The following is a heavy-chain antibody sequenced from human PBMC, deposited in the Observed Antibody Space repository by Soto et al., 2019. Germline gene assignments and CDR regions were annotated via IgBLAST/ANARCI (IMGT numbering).Heavy chain of an antibody. CDR3: ARGSRRETAMVLDAFGI. CDR2: IYYSGIT. J-gene: IGHJ3*02. V-gene: IGHV4-31*02. D-gene: IGHD5-18*01. CDR1: RGSISRGGYY. Sequence: THSLTCTVSRGSISRGGYYWSWIRQPPGKCLEWIGYIYYSGITYYTPSLQSRVTISVDTSKKQFSLKLSSVTAADTDVYYCARGSRRETAMVLDAFGIWGQGTMVTVSS.